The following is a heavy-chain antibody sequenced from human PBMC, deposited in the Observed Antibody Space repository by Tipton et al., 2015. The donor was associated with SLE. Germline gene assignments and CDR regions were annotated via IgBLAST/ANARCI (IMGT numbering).Heavy chain of an antibody. CDR2: ISYDGSNK. Sequence: SLRLSCAASGFTFNNYAMHWVRQAPGKGLEWVAVISYDGSNKYYADSVKGRFTISRDNSKNTLYLQMNSLRAEDTAVYYCAKSPVGYGDGGDYWGQGTLVTVSS. V-gene: IGHV3-30*04. D-gene: IGHD4-17*01. J-gene: IGHJ4*02. CDR3: AKSPVGYGDGGDY. CDR1: GFTFNNYA.